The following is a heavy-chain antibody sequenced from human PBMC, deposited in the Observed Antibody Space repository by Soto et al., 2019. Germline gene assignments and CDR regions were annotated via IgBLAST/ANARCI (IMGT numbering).Heavy chain of an antibody. J-gene: IGHJ4*02. V-gene: IGHV3-30*18. CDR1: GFTFSSYG. D-gene: IGHD3-10*01. Sequence: GGSLRLSCAASGFTFSSYGMHWVRQAPGKGLEWVAVISYDGSNKYYADSVKGRFTISRDNSKNTLYLQMNSLRAEDTAVYYSAKGLYYYGSGSYYPGPGDYWGQGTLVTVSS. CDR2: ISYDGSNK. CDR3: AKGLYYYGSGSYYPGPGDY.